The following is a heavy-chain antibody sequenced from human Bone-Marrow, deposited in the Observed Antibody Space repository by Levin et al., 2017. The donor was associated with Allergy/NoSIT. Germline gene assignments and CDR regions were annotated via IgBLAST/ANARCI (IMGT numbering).Heavy chain of an antibody. CDR3: ARDRYYYDSSGSPYYYYGMDV. Sequence: GGSLRLSCAASGFTFSSYWMSWVRQAPGKGLEWVANIKQDGSEKYYVDSVKGRFTISRDNAKNSLYLQMNSLRAEDTAVYYCARDRYYYDSSGSPYYYYGMDVWGQGTTVTVSS. CDR1: GFTFSSYW. V-gene: IGHV3-7*01. J-gene: IGHJ6*02. D-gene: IGHD3-22*01. CDR2: IKQDGSEK.